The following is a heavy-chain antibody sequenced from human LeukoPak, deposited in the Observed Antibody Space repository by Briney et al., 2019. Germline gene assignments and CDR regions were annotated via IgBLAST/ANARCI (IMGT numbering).Heavy chain of an antibody. CDR3: ARREYGSGSFRFDY. CDR2: INHSGST. Sequence: SKTLSLTCAVYGGSFSGYYWSWIRQPPGKGLEWIGEINHSGSTNYNPSLKSRVTISVDTSKNQFSLKLSSVTAADTAVYYCARREYGSGSFRFDYWGQGTLVTVSS. J-gene: IGHJ4*02. V-gene: IGHV4-34*01. D-gene: IGHD3-10*01. CDR1: GGSFSGYY.